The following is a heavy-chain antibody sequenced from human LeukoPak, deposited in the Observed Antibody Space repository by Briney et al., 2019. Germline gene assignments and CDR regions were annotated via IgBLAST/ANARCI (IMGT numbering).Heavy chain of an antibody. CDR2: IYTSGST. D-gene: IGHD5-18*01. J-gene: IGHJ4*02. CDR1: GGSISSYY. Sequence: SETLSLTCTVSGGSISSYYWSWIRQPAGKGLEWIGRIYTSGSTNYNPSLKSRVTISVDTSKNQFSLKLSSVTAADTAVYYCAREYVSSTDTAMDYFDYWGQGTLVTVSS. V-gene: IGHV4-4*07. CDR3: AREYVSSTDTAMDYFDY.